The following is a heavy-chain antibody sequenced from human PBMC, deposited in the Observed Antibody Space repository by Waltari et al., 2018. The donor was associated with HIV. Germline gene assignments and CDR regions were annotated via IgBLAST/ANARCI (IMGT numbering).Heavy chain of an antibody. D-gene: IGHD5-18*01. CDR1: GFTVSSNY. V-gene: IGHV3-53*01. CDR2: IYSGGST. Sequence: EVQLVQSGGGLIQPGASLRLSCAASGFTVSSNYMSWVRQAPGQGLEWVSVIYSGGSTFYADSVQGRFTISRDNAKNTLFLQLNSLRAEDTAVYYCARDRGDSFFPYWGQGTLVTVSS. J-gene: IGHJ4*02. CDR3: ARDRGDSFFPY.